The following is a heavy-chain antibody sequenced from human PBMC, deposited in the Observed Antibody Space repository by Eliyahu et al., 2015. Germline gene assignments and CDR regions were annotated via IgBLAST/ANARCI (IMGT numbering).Heavy chain of an antibody. Sequence: EVQLVQSGPEVRKPGESLKISCKFXGYSLTTYWTAWVRHXSGTGLEWMGTVDVSDSEVRYSPSFRGQVTISADKSTSSAYLQWSRLKASDSAIYYCATGAMAGAPLGCDYWGQGTQVTVSS. V-gene: IGHV5-51*01. CDR1: GYSLTTYW. D-gene: IGHD5-18*01. J-gene: IGHJ4*02. CDR2: VDVSDSEV. CDR3: ATGAMAGAPLGCDY.